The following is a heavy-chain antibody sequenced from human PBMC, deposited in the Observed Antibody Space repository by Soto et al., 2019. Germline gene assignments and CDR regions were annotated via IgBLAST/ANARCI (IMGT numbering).Heavy chain of an antibody. Sequence: GGSLRLSCAASGFTFSSYSMNWVRQAPGKGLEWVSSISSSSSYIYYADSVKGRFTISRDNAKSSLYLQMNSLRAEDTAVYYCARGRSSGWYEMDYWGQGTLVTVSS. CDR3: ARGRSSGWYEMDY. CDR2: ISSSSSYI. V-gene: IGHV3-21*01. CDR1: GFTFSSYS. D-gene: IGHD6-19*01. J-gene: IGHJ4*02.